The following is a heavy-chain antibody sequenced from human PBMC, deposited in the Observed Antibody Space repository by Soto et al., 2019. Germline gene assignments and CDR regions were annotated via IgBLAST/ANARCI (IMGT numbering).Heavy chain of an antibody. CDR1: GYTFSDYY. J-gene: IGHJ4*02. V-gene: IGHV1-2*02. Sequence: ASVKVSCKASGYTFSDYYIHWVRQAPGQGLEWMGWINPNSGGTKYAPKFQGGVTMTRDTSITTAYMELSRLRSGDTAVYYCAREPATATPEGVDFWGQGTLVIVSS. CDR3: AREPATATPEGVDF. CDR2: INPNSGGT. D-gene: IGHD1-1*01.